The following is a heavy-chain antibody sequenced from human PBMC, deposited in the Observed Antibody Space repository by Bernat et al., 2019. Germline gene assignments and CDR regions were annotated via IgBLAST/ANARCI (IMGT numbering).Heavy chain of an antibody. CDR1: GFTVSSNY. D-gene: IGHD3-16*01. CDR3: ARDSHRGLGAFDI. CDR2: IYSGGST. V-gene: IGHV3-53*01. J-gene: IGHJ3*02. Sequence: EVQLVESGGGLIQPGGSLRLSCAASGFTVSSNYMSWVRQAPGKGLEWFSVIYSGGSTYYADSVKGRFTIARDNSKNTLYLQMNSLRAEDTAVYYCARDSHRGLGAFDIWGQGTMVTVSS.